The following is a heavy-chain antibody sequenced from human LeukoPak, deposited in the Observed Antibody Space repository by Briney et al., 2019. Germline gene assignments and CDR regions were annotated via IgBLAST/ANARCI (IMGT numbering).Heavy chain of an antibody. CDR2: IYYSGST. Sequence: PWETLSLTCTVSGGSISSYYWSWIRQPPGKGLEWIGYIYYSGSTNYNPSLKSRVTISVDTSKNQFSLKLSSVTAADTAVYYCARGRSYSSSSYYFDYWGQGTLVTVSS. V-gene: IGHV4-59*01. J-gene: IGHJ4*02. CDR1: GGSISSYY. D-gene: IGHD6-6*01. CDR3: ARGRSYSSSSYYFDY.